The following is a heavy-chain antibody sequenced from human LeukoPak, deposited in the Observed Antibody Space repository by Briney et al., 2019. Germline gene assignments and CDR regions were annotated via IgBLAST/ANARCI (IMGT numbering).Heavy chain of an antibody. CDR1: GFTFSSYW. D-gene: IGHD1/OR15-1a*01. V-gene: IGHV3-7*01. Sequence: GGSLRLSCAASGFTFSSYWMSWFRQAPGKGLQWVANINQDGSDKNYVDSVKGRFTVSRDNAKNSLYLQMNSLRAEDTAAYYCARFSRTNIGYWGRGILVTVSS. J-gene: IGHJ4*02. CDR2: INQDGSDK. CDR3: ARFSRTNIGY.